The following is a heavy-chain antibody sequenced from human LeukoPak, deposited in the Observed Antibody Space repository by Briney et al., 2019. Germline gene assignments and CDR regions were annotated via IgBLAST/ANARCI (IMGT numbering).Heavy chain of an antibody. V-gene: IGHV3-48*03. CDR3: AKVGDNWDFDY. CDR2: ISSSGSTI. D-gene: IGHD1-1*01. CDR1: GFTFSSYE. Sequence: GGSLRLSCAASGFTFSSYEMNWVRQAPGKGLEWVSYISSSGSTIYYADSVKGRFTISRDNAKNSLYLQMNSLTTEDTAVYYCAKVGDNWDFDYWGQGTLVTVSS. J-gene: IGHJ4*02.